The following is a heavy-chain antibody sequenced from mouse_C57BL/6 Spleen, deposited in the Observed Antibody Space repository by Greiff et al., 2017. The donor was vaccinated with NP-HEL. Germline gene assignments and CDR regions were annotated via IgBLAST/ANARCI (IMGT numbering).Heavy chain of an antibody. D-gene: IGHD4-1*02. J-gene: IGHJ3*01. CDR1: GYTFTSYW. Sequence: QVHVKQPGAELVKPGASVKLSCKASGYTFTSYWMHWVKQRPGRGLEWIGRIDPNSGGTKYNEKFKSKATLTVDKPSSSAYMQLSSLTSEDSAVYYCARSWGSNWEFAYWGQGTLVTVSA. CDR2: IDPNSGGT. CDR3: ARSWGSNWEFAY. V-gene: IGHV1-72*01.